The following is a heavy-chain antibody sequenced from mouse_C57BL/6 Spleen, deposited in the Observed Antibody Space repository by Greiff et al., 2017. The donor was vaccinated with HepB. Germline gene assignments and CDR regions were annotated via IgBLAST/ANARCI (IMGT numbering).Heavy chain of an antibody. V-gene: IGHV1-7*01. CDR2: INPSSGYT. CDR3: AREYDGYFDY. CDR1: GYTFTSYW. Sequence: QVQLQQSGAELAKPGASVKLSCKASGYTFTSYWMHWVKQRPGQGLEWIGYINPSSGYTKYNQKFKDKATLTADKSFSTAYMQLSSLTYEDSAVYYCAREYDGYFDYWGQGTTLTVSS. J-gene: IGHJ2*01. D-gene: IGHD2-3*01.